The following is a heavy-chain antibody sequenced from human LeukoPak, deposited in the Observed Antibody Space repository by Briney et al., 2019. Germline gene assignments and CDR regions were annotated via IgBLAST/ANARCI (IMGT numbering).Heavy chain of an antibody. J-gene: IGHJ4*02. D-gene: IGHD1-26*01. CDR2: INPNSGGT. CDR3: AREDGATTTYDY. V-gene: IGHV1-2*02. CDR1: GYTFTGYY. Sequence: ASVKVSCKASGYTFTGYYMHWVRQAPGQVLEWMGWINPNSGGTNYAQKFQGRVTMTRDTSISTAYMELSRLRSDDTAVYYCAREDGATTTYDYWGQGTLVTVSS.